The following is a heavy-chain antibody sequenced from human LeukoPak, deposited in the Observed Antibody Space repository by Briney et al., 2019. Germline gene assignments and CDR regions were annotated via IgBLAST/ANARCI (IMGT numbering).Heavy chain of an antibody. J-gene: IGHJ4*02. CDR1: GFSFSSYW. D-gene: IGHD4-23*01. Sequence: GGSLRLSCAATGFSFSSYWMSWVRQAPGKGLEWVANIKQDGSDKYYLTSVRGRFTISRDNAKNSLFLQMNSLRVEDTAVYYCARGGGHLDCWGQGTLVTVSS. CDR2: IKQDGSDK. V-gene: IGHV3-7*03. CDR3: ARGGGHLDC.